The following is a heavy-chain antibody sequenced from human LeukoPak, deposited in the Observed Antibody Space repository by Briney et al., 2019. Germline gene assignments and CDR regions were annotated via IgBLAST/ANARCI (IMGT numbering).Heavy chain of an antibody. CDR1: GFTFSTYG. Sequence: PGGSLRLSCAASGFTFSTYGMSWVRQAPGKGLEWVSTISGSSGSTYHADSVKGRFTISRDNSKNTLYLQMNLLRDEDTAVYYCAKRADGSSSYCPDYWGQGTLVTVSS. V-gene: IGHV3-23*01. D-gene: IGHD3-22*01. CDR3: AKRADGSSSYCPDY. CDR2: ISGSSGST. J-gene: IGHJ4*02.